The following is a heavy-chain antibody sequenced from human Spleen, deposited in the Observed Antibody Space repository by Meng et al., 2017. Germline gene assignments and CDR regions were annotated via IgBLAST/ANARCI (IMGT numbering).Heavy chain of an antibody. CDR2: ISGSGSST. V-gene: IGHV3-23*01. Sequence: EVQLLESGGGLVQPGGSLRLSCAASGLTFSSHDMTWVRQAPGKGLEWVSFISGSGSSTYYVDSVKGRFTIFRDNSKNTLYLQMNSLRAEDTAVYYCAKVTNDYWGQGTLVTVSS. CDR3: AKVTNDY. J-gene: IGHJ4*02. CDR1: GLTFSSHD.